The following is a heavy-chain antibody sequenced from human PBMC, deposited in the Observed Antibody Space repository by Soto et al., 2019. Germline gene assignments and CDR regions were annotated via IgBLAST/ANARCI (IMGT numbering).Heavy chain of an antibody. CDR2: INPSGGST. V-gene: IGHV1-46*01. D-gene: IGHD3-22*01. CDR1: GYTFTSYY. Sequence: QVQLVQSGAEVKKPGASVKVSCKASGYTFTSYYMHWVRQAPGQGLEWMGIINPSGGSTSYAQKFQGRVTMTRDTSTSTVYMELSSLRSEDTAVYYCARGAYYYDSSGYHYVMDVWGQGTTVTVSS. J-gene: IGHJ6*02. CDR3: ARGAYYYDSSGYHYVMDV.